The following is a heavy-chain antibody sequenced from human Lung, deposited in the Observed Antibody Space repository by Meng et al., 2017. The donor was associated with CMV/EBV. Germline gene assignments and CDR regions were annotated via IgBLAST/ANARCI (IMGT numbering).Heavy chain of an antibody. CDR1: GFIVSDNY. Sequence: GEXXKISCAVSGFIVSDNYLSWVRQAPGKGLECISVIYNEGRTFYVDSVKGRFTISRDNSKNTVYLQMSSLRADDTAVYFCARLSDPEWLPFTMDVWGQGXTVTVSS. V-gene: IGHV3-66*02. J-gene: IGHJ6*02. CDR2: IYNEGRT. D-gene: IGHD3-3*01. CDR3: ARLSDPEWLPFTMDV.